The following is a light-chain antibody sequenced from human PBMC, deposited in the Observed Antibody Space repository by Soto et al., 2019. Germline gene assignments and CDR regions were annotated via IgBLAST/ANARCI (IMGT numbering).Light chain of an antibody. CDR3: QQYIDSPRT. V-gene: IGKV3-20*01. J-gene: IGKJ1*01. CDR2: GAS. CDR1: QSVGSTY. Sequence: EIVLTQSPGTLSLSPGERATLSCRASQSVGSTYLAWYQQKPGQAPRLLIYGASNRATGIPDRFSGSGSGTDFTLTINRLEPEDFAVYYCQQYIDSPRTFGQGTKVEIK.